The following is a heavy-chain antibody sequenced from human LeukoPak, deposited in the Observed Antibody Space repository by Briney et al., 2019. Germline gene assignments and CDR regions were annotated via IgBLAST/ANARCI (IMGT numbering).Heavy chain of an antibody. V-gene: IGHV3-21*01. CDR1: GFTFSSYS. D-gene: IGHD6-19*01. CDR2: ISSSSSYI. CDR3: ARDAIAVAGRPFDY. Sequence: GGSLRLSCAASGFTFSSYSMNWVRQAPGEGPEWVSSISSSSSYIYYADSVKGRFTISRDNAKNSLYLQMNSLRAEDTAVYYCARDAIAVAGRPFDYWGQGTLVTVSS. J-gene: IGHJ4*02.